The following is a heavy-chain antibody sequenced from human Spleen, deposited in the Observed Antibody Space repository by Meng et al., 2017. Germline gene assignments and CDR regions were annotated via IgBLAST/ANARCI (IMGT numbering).Heavy chain of an antibody. D-gene: IGHD2/OR15-2a*01. CDR2: IYNSGST. CDR1: GHSISSGYY. V-gene: IGHV4-38-2*02. J-gene: IGHJ4*02. CDR3: ARTSFFLPDDY. Sequence: GSLRLSCTVSGHSISSGYYWGWIRQPPGKGLEWIGSIYNSGSTYYNPSLKSRVTISVDTSENQFSLKLSSVTAADTAVYFCARTSFFLPDDYWGQGTLVTVSS.